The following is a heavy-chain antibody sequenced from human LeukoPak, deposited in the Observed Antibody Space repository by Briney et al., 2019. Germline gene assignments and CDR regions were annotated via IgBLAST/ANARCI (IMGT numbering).Heavy chain of an antibody. CDR1: GFTFSNYA. V-gene: IGHV3-23*01. Sequence: GGSLRLSCAASGFTFSNYAMSWVRQAPGKGLEWVSAISGSGGSTYYADSVKGRFTISRDNAKNSLYLQMNSLRAEDTAVYYCARDGALGRYYDSSGYYWGQGTLVTVSS. J-gene: IGHJ4*02. CDR2: ISGSGGST. D-gene: IGHD3-22*01. CDR3: ARDGALGRYYDSSGYY.